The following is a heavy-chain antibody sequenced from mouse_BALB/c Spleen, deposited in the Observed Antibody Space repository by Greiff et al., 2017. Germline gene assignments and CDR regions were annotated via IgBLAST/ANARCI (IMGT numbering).Heavy chain of an antibody. CDR2: INPSNGRT. J-gene: IGHJ4*01. V-gene: IGHV1S81*02. Sequence: QVQLQQPGAELVKPGASVKLSCKASGYTFTSYWMHWVQQRPGQGLEWIGEINPSNGRTNYNEKFKSKATLTVDKSSSTAYMQLSSLTSEDSAVYYCARVVDGYYFPYYAMDYWGQGTSVTVSS. CDR3: ARVVDGYYFPYYAMDY. CDR1: GYTFTSYW. D-gene: IGHD2-3*01.